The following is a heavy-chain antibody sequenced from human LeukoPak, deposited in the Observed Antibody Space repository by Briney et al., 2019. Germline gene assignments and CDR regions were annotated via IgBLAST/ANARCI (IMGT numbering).Heavy chain of an antibody. Sequence: GESLKISCKGSGYSFTNYWIGWVRQMPGKGLEWMGIIYPGDSATTYSPSFQGQITISADKSISTAYLQWSSLKASDTAIYYCALHPAQGSGSLDYWGQGTLVTVSS. CDR2: IYPGDSAT. J-gene: IGHJ4*02. CDR1: GYSFTNYW. D-gene: IGHD3-10*01. V-gene: IGHV5-51*01. CDR3: ALHPAQGSGSLDY.